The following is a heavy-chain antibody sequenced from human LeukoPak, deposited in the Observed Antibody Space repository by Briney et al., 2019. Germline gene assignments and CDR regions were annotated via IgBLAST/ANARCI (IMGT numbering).Heavy chain of an antibody. CDR2: IYYSGST. D-gene: IGHD2-15*01. Sequence: SETLSLTCTVSGGSISSYYWSWIRQPPGKGLEWIGYIYYSGSTNYNPSLKSRVTISVDTSKNQFSLKLSSVTAADTAVYYCARLRYCSGGSCYPNLYYFDYWGQGTLVTVSS. CDR1: GGSISSYY. V-gene: IGHV4-59*01. J-gene: IGHJ4*02. CDR3: ARLRYCSGGSCYPNLYYFDY.